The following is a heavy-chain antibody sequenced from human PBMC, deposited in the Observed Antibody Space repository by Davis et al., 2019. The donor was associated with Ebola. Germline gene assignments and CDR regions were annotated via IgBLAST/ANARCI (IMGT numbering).Heavy chain of an antibody. CDR2: MNPYSGNT. V-gene: IGHV1-8*01. J-gene: IGHJ4*02. CDR3: ARSVTMIVVVTHFDY. Sequence: AASVKVSCKASGYIFSNYDINWVRQASGQGLEWMGWMNPYSGNTGYVEKFKGRVTMTTDTSTSTAYMELRSLRSDDTAVYYCARSVTMIVVVTHFDYWGQGTLVTVSS. D-gene: IGHD3-22*01. CDR1: GYIFSNYD.